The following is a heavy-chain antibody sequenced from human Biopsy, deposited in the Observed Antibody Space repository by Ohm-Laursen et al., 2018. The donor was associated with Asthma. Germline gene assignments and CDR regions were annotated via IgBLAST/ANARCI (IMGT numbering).Heavy chain of an antibody. J-gene: IGHJ4*02. CDR3: ARKAGSCISRTCYSLDF. Sequence: SVKVSCKSLGGTFSTYVIGWVRQAPGQGLEWLGGVNSVFGTTTYPQKFQDRVTITADDSTSTVYMELSSLRSGDTAVYYCARKAGSCISRTCYSLDFWGQGTLVTVSS. D-gene: IGHD2-2*01. CDR1: GGTFSTYV. V-gene: IGHV1-69*13. CDR2: VNSVFGTT.